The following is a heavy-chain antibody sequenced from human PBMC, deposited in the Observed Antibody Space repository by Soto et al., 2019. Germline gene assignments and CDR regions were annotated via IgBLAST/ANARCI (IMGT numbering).Heavy chain of an antibody. CDR3: AKGRAEHYIWGSYRGNWFDP. J-gene: IGHJ5*02. Sequence: GGSLRLSCAASGFTFSSYAMTWVRQAPGKGLEWVSGIGGSGVTTYYADSVKGRFTLSRDNSKNTLYLQMNSLRAEDTAVYYCAKGRAEHYIWGSYRGNWFDPWGQGTLVTVSS. D-gene: IGHD3-16*02. CDR2: IGGSGVTT. CDR1: GFTFSSYA. V-gene: IGHV3-23*01.